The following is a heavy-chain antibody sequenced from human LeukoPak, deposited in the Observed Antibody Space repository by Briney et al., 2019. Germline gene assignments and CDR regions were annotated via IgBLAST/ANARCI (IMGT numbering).Heavy chain of an antibody. V-gene: IGHV4-59*08. CDR2: IYYSGST. D-gene: IGHD6-13*01. CDR3: ARHSTGYSSDY. CDR1: GGSISSYY. J-gene: IGHJ4*02. Sequence: SETLSLTCTVSGGSISSYYWNWIRQPPGKGLEWIGYIYYSGSTNYNPSLKSRVTISLDTSKNQFSLKLSSVTAADTAVYYCARHSTGYSSDYWGQGTLVTVSS.